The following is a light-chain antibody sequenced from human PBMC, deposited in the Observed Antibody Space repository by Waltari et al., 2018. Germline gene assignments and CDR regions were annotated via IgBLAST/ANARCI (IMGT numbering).Light chain of an antibody. V-gene: IGLV2-14*01. CDR1: SSDVGGQNH. Sequence: QSALTQPASVSGSPGQSITFSFSGSSSDVGGQNHVSWYQHHPGKAPKLMIYDVSNRPSGISHRFSASKSGNTASLTISGLQAEDEADYYCSSYTSSDSLVFGTGTAVTVL. J-gene: IGLJ1*01. CDR3: SSYTSSDSLV. CDR2: DVS.